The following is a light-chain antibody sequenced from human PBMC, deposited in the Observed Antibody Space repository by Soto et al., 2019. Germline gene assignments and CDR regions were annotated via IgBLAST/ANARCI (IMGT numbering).Light chain of an antibody. CDR2: AAS. J-gene: IGKJ3*01. Sequence: IKMTQSPSSLSASVGDRVTITCRTSQTISDYLNWYQHKPGKAPKLLISAASSLQSGVPSRFSGSGSGTDFTLTISSLQPEDFATYYCQQSYSTLTFGPGTKVDI. CDR3: QQSYSTLT. V-gene: IGKV1-39*01. CDR1: QTISDY.